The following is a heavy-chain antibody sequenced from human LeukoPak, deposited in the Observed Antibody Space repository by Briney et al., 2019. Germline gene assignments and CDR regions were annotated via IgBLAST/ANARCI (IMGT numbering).Heavy chain of an antibody. V-gene: IGHV3-21*01. CDR3: ARDVPYYYDSSGWAFDI. Sequence: RGSLRLSCAASGFTFGSYSMNWVRQAPGKGLEWVSSISSSSSYIYYADSVKGRFTISRDNAKNSLYLQMNSLRAEDTAVYYCARDVPYYYDSSGWAFDIWGQGAMVTVSS. J-gene: IGHJ3*02. CDR1: GFTFGSYS. D-gene: IGHD3-22*01. CDR2: ISSSSSYI.